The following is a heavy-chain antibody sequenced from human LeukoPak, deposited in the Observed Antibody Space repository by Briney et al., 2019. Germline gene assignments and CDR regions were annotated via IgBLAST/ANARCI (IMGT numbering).Heavy chain of an antibody. J-gene: IGHJ4*02. CDR3: ARHRAGYCSGGSCYRPYYFDY. CDR1: GGSISSYY. Sequence: PSETLSLTCTVSGGSISSYYWSWIRQPPGKGLEWIGYIYYSGTTNYNPSLKSRVTISVDTSKNQFSLQLSSVTAADTAVYYCARHRAGYCSGGSCYRPYYFDYWGQGTLVTVSS. V-gene: IGHV4-59*08. D-gene: IGHD2-15*01. CDR2: IYYSGTT.